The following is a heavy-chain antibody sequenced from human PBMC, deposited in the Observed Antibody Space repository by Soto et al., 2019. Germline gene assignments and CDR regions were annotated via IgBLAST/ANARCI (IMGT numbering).Heavy chain of an antibody. V-gene: IGHV4-34*01. CDR2: INHSGST. D-gene: IGHD2-2*01. CDR1: GGSFSGYY. Sequence: QVQLQQWGAGLLKPSETLSLTCAVYGGSFSGYYWSWIRQPPGKGLEWMGEINHSGSTNYNPSLKSRVTISVDTSKNQFSLRLSSVTAADTAVYYCARGRIVLVPAAKYNWFDPWGQGTLVTVSS. J-gene: IGHJ5*02. CDR3: ARGRIVLVPAAKYNWFDP.